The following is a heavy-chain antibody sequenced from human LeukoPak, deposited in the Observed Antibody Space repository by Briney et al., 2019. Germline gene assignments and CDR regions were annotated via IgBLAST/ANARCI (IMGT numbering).Heavy chain of an antibody. CDR3: AKYLGRVGDHPPV. CDR1: RFTFRNYG. CDR2: IWYDGSNK. V-gene: IGHV3-33*06. J-gene: IGHJ4*02. Sequence: GGSLRLSCAASRFTFRNYGMHWVRQAPGKGLEWVSVIWYDGSNKYYVDSVKGRFTASRDNSKNMLYLQMTSLGAEDTAVYYCAKYLGRVGDHPPVWGQGTLVTVSS. D-gene: IGHD1-26*01.